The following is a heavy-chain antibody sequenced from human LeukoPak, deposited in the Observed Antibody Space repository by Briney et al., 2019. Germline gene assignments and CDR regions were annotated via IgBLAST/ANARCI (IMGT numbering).Heavy chain of an antibody. V-gene: IGHV1-2*06. CDR2: INPNSGGK. J-gene: IGHJ4*02. Sequence: ASVKVSCKASRYTFTGYYMHWVRQAPGQGVEWKGRINPNSGGKNYAQKFRGRVTMTRDTSISTAYMELSRLRSDDTAVYYCASILDSSGYYSPWEVDYWGQGTLVTVSS. D-gene: IGHD3-22*01. CDR3: ASILDSSGYYSPWEVDY. CDR1: RYTFTGYY.